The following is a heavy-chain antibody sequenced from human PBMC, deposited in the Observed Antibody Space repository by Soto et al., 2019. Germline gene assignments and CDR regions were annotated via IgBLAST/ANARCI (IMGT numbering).Heavy chain of an antibody. Sequence: EVQLLESGGGLVQPGGSLRLSCAASGFTFSSYAMSWVRQAPGKGLEWVSAISGSGGSTYYADSVKGRFTISRDNSKNTLYLQMNSLSAEDTAVYYCAKIPITIFGVVIIPYYYYMDVWGKGTTVTVSS. V-gene: IGHV3-23*01. CDR2: ISGSGGST. CDR3: AKIPITIFGVVIIPYYYYMDV. D-gene: IGHD3-3*01. CDR1: GFTFSSYA. J-gene: IGHJ6*03.